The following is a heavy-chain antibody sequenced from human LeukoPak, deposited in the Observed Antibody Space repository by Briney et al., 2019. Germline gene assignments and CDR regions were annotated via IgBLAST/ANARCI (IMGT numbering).Heavy chain of an antibody. CDR3: ARDQGETRSGSYMDY. Sequence: ASVKVSCKASGYTFTGYYMHWVRQAPGQGLEWMGWIDPNSGGTNYAQKFQGRVTMTRDMSTSTVYMELSSLRSEDTAVYYCARDQGETRSGSYMDYWGQGTLVTVSS. CDR1: GYTFTGYY. CDR2: IDPNSGGT. V-gene: IGHV1-2*02. D-gene: IGHD1-26*01. J-gene: IGHJ4*02.